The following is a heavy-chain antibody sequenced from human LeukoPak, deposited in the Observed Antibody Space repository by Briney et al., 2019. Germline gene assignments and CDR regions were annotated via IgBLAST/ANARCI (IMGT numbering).Heavy chain of an antibody. CDR3: ARHRSGAYSYGVLDY. V-gene: IGHV4-39*01. CDR1: GGSISSSSYH. D-gene: IGHD5-18*01. J-gene: IGHJ4*02. Sequence: PSETLSLTCTVSGGSISSSSYHWGRIRQPPGKGLEWIGSIYYSGNTYYNPSLKSRVTISVDTSKNQFSLKLSSVTAADTAVYYCARHRSGAYSYGVLDYWGQGTLVTVSS. CDR2: IYYSGNT.